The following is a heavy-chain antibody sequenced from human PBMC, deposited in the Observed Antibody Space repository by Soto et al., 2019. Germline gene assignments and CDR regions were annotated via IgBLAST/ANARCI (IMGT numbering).Heavy chain of an antibody. CDR3: ARRLWFGEYYGMDV. V-gene: IGHV1-3*01. Sequence: ASVKVSCKASGYTFTTYAIHWVRQAPGQRLEWMGWINAGNGNTKYSQKFQGRVTITRDTSASTAYMELSSLRSEDTAVYYCARRLWFGEYYGMDVWGQGTTVTAP. J-gene: IGHJ6*02. CDR1: GYTFTTYA. CDR2: INAGNGNT. D-gene: IGHD3-10*01.